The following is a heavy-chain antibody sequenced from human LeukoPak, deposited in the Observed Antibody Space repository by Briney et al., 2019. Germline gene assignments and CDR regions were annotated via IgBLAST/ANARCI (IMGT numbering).Heavy chain of an antibody. CDR2: INHSGST. CDR3: ASGRGYSYGYYYYYYMDV. Sequence: SETLSLTCAVYGGSFSGYYWSWIRQPPGKGLEWIGEINHSGSTNYNPSLKSRVTISVDTSKNQFSLKLSSVTAAGTAVYYCASGRGYSYGYYYYYYMDVWGKGTTVTVSS. J-gene: IGHJ6*03. CDR1: GGSFSGYY. D-gene: IGHD5-18*01. V-gene: IGHV4-34*01.